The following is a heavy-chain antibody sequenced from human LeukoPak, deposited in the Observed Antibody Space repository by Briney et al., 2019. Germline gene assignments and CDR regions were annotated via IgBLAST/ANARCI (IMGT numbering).Heavy chain of an antibody. CDR1: GGTFSSYA. Sequence: SVKVSCKASGGTFSSYAISWVRQAPGQGLEWMGGIIPIFGTANYAQKFQGRVTITADKSTSTAYMELSSLRSEDTAVYYCARDEGRVVVTAITPPRAFDIWGQGTMVTVSS. CDR3: ARDEGRVVVTAITPPRAFDI. V-gene: IGHV1-69*06. D-gene: IGHD2-21*02. CDR2: IIPIFGTA. J-gene: IGHJ3*02.